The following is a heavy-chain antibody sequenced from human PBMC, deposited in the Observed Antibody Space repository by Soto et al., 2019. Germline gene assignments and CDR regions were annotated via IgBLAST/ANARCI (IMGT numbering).Heavy chain of an antibody. CDR2: ISGSGVST. Sequence: GGSPRLSCAASRFSFSSYGMSWVRQAPGKGLEWVSAISGSGVSTYYADSVRGRFTISRDNSRNTLYLQMNSLRAEDTAVYYCAKGASYHGSGSYFPFDYWGQGTLVTVSS. J-gene: IGHJ4*02. CDR1: RFSFSSYG. CDR3: AKGASYHGSGSYFPFDY. D-gene: IGHD3-10*01. V-gene: IGHV3-23*01.